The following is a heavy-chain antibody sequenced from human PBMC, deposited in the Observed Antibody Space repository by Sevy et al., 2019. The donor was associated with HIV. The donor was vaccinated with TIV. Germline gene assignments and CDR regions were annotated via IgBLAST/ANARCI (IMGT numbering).Heavy chain of an antibody. V-gene: IGHV3-23*01. D-gene: IGHD3-22*01. CDR3: AKDAYYYDGSGYSMSQWYYGMDV. CDR1: GFTFRTYA. CDR2: ISGSGGDT. Sequence: GGSLRLSCAASGFTFRTYAMSWVRQAPGKGLEWVSDISGSGGDTYYADSVKGRFTISRDISKNTLYLQMSRLRAEDTAVYYCAKDAYYYDGSGYSMSQWYYGMDVWGQGTTVTVSS. J-gene: IGHJ6*02.